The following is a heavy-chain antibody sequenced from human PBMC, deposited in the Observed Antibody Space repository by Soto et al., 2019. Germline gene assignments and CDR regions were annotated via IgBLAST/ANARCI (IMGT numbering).Heavy chain of an antibody. CDR3: ARDAYPNCFDF. D-gene: IGHD2-15*01. J-gene: IGHJ5*01. CDR2: ISSGGSA. V-gene: IGHV4-4*07. Sequence: SETLSLTCSVSGGSINSYYWSWIRQPAGKGLEWIGRISSGGSAIYNPSLKSRVTISVDTSKNQFSLRLTSVTAADTAVYFCARDAYPNCFDFWGQGTLVTVSS. CDR1: GGSINSYY.